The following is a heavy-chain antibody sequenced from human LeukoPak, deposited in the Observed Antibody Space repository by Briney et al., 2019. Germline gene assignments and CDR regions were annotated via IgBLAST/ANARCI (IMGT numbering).Heavy chain of an antibody. CDR2: TRNKANSYTT. V-gene: IGHV3-72*01. J-gene: IGHJ4*02. CDR3: AKGGLNRGWLQIQDPIDY. D-gene: IGHD5-24*01. CDR1: GFTFSDHY. Sequence: GGSLRLSCAASGFTFSDHYMDWVRQAPGKGLEWVGRTRNKANSYTTEYAASVKGRFTISRDDSKNSLYLQMNSLRAEDTAVYYCAKGGLNRGWLQIQDPIDYWGQGTLVTVSS.